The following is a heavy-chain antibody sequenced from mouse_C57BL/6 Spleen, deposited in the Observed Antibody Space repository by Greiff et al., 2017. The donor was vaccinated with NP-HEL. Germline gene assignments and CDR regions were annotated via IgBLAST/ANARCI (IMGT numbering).Heavy chain of an antibody. V-gene: IGHV2-2*01. Sequence: QVQLQQSGPGLVQPSQSLSITCTVSGFSLTSYGVHWVRQSPGKGLEWLGVIWSGGSTGYNAAFISRLSISKDNSKSQVFFKMNSLQADDTAIYYCARNEDYGSSYNWYFDVWGTGTTVTVSS. D-gene: IGHD1-1*01. CDR3: ARNEDYGSSYNWYFDV. CDR2: IWSGGST. J-gene: IGHJ1*03. CDR1: GFSLTSYG.